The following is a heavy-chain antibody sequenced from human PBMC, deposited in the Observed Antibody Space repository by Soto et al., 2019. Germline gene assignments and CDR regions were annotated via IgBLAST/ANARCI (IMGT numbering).Heavy chain of an antibody. CDR3: TRDTPYGDYGTTSYYYMDV. D-gene: IGHD4-17*01. CDR2: ISTKSVNI. Sequence: PGVSLRLSFAASGFSFSSYSMNWFRQAPGKGLEWVSYISTKSVNIYYADSVKGRFTISRDNAERSLYLQMDSLRAEDTAVYYCTRDTPYGDYGTTSYYYMDVWGKGTTVNVCS. J-gene: IGHJ6*03. CDR1: GFSFSSYS. V-gene: IGHV3-48*01.